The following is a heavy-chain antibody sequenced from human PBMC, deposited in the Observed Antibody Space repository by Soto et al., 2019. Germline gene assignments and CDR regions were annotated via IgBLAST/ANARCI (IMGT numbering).Heavy chain of an antibody. CDR3: ARDRGYQVVSWSSSYYDLDV. CDR1: GGSVSGHY. V-gene: IGHV4-34*01. Sequence: QVQLQQWGAGLLKPSETLSLNCTVQGGSVSGHYWSWIRQSPGKGLEWIGEINHSGSTNYNPSLKSRVTISVDTSRNQFSLKVRSVTAAETAVYYCARDRGYQVVSWSSSYYDLDVWGQGATVTVSS. J-gene: IGHJ6*02. CDR2: INHSGST. D-gene: IGHD2-15*01.